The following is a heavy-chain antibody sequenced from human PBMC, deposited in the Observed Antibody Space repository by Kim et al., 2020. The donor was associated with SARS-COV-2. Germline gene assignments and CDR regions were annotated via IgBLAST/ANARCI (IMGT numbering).Heavy chain of an antibody. J-gene: IGHJ6*02. CDR3: ARDMQGVATIRTWITLPHF. V-gene: IGHV3-11*06. CDR2: ISSSSSYT. D-gene: IGHD5-12*01. Sequence: GGSLRLSCAASGFTFSDYYMSWIRQAPGKGLEWVSYISSSSSYTNYADSVKGRFTISRHNAKNSLYLQMNSLRAEDTAVYYCARDMQGVATIRTWITLPHFWGQGTTVTVSS. CDR1: GFTFSDYY.